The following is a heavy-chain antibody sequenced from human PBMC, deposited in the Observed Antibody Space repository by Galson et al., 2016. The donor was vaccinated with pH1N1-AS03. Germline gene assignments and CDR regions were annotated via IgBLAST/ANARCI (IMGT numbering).Heavy chain of an antibody. J-gene: IGHJ6*02. CDR3: AKGRSREVELMSGMDV. V-gene: IGHV1-2*02. CDR2: INPSMGGT. D-gene: IGHD1-7*01. CDR1: GYTFGDFY. Sequence: SVKVSCKASGYTFGDFYIHWLRQAPGQGLEWMGCINPSMGGTNYAQKFQGRISMTRDTSITTAYFDLRRLKYDDSALYYCAKGRSREVELMSGMDVWGQGTTVTVSS.